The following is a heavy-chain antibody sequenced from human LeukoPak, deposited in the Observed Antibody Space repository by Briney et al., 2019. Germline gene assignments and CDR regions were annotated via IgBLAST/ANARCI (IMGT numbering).Heavy chain of an antibody. CDR1: GFTFSSHY. D-gene: IGHD2-15*01. J-gene: IGHJ4*02. CDR3: ASHGLGYCSGGSCFDY. CDR2: ISGSGGST. Sequence: GGSLRLSCAASGFTFSSHYMSWVRPAPGKGLEWVSAISGSGGSTYYADSVKGRLTISRDNPQNTLFLQINSLRAEDTAVYFCASHGLGYCSGGSCFDYWGQGTLVTVSS. V-gene: IGHV3-23*01.